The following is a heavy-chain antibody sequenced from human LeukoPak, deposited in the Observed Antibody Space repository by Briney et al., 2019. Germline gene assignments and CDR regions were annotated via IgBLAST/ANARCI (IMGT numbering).Heavy chain of an antibody. CDR2: ISYDGSTK. D-gene: IGHD3-9*01. V-gene: IGHV3-30*03. CDR3: ATDAYFDMRGGPRR. CDR1: GLTFSNHA. Sequence: GGSLRLSCVASGLTFSNHAMTWVRQAPGQGLQWVAVISYDGSTKYYGDSVKGRFTISRDNSKNTLFLELNSLRAEDTAVYYCATDAYFDMRGGPRRWGQGTLVSVSS. J-gene: IGHJ1*01.